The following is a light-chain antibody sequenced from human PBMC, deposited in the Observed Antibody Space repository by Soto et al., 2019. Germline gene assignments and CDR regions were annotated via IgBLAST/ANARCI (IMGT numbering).Light chain of an antibody. CDR2: EVS. CDR3: SSYSISTAYL. Sequence: LTQPASVSGSPGQSITISCTGTSSDVGGYDYVSWYQLHPGNAPKLMVFEVSNRPSGVSYRFSGYKYGNTASLTISGLQAEDEADYFCSSYSISTAYLFGTGTKVTVL. CDR1: SSDVGGYDY. J-gene: IGLJ1*01. V-gene: IGLV2-14*01.